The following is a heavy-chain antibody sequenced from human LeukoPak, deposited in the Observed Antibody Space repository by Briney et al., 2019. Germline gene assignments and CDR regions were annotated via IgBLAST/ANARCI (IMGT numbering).Heavy chain of an antibody. D-gene: IGHD1-1*01. CDR1: GGSLSSFS. Sequence: SETLSLTCTLSGGSLSSFSWSWIRQPPGKGLEWIGYNQASGDTSFNPALKSRVTVSVDTSKNEFSLHLSSVTAADTAVYYCARLVRNWNDHFDSWGQGILVTVSS. CDR3: ARLVRNWNDHFDS. V-gene: IGHV4-4*09. J-gene: IGHJ4*02. CDR2: NQASGDT.